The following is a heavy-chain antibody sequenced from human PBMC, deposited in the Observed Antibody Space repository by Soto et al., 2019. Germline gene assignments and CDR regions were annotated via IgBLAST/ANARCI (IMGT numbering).Heavy chain of an antibody. CDR2: ISNNGAHT. CDR3: ARRGYGSRWPNVYMDV. J-gene: IGHJ6*03. CDR1: GFTFSNYE. V-gene: IGHV3-64*01. D-gene: IGHD6-13*01. Sequence: EAQLVESGGGLVQPGGSLRLSCAASGFTFSNYEIHWVRQAPGKGLEYVSGISNNGAHTDYPKSVKGRFTISRDNSENTLYLQMGSRRAEDMALYYCARRGYGSRWPNVYMDVWGKGTTVTVSS.